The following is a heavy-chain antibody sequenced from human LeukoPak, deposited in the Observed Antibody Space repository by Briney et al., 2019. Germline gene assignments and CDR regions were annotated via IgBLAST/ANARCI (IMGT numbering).Heavy chain of an antibody. V-gene: IGHV3-23*01. CDR2: ISAECYNS. Sequence: GGSVRLSCAASGFTFSSYAMTWVRQAPGKGLEWVSSISAECYNSYYADSVRGRVTISRDKSKNTLYLQMNSLRAEDTAVYYCSKDAHSSCSTGWGQGTLVTVSS. J-gene: IGHJ4*02. CDR1: GFTFSSYA. CDR3: SKDAHSSCSTG. D-gene: IGHD6-13*01.